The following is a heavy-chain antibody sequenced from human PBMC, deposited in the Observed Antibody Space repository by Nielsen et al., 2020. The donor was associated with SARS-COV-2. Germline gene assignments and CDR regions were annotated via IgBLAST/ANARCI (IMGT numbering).Heavy chain of an antibody. CDR2: TSYEGDNA. CDR1: GFTFSSYV. J-gene: IGHJ3*01. V-gene: IGHV3-30*03. D-gene: IGHD2-15*01. Sequence: GESLKISCAASGFTFSSYVMHWVRQAPGKGLEWVAVTSYEGDNAYYADSVRGRFTISRDNSQNALYLQMNSLRPEDTALYYCRAYCSDGSCYSSDAFEVWGQGTMVTVSS. CDR3: RAYCSDGSCYSSDAFEV.